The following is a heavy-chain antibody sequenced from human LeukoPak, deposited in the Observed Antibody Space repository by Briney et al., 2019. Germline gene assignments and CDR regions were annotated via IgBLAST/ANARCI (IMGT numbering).Heavy chain of an antibody. J-gene: IGHJ4*02. CDR3: ARGSYSSSSFLDY. CDR1: GFTFSDYN. D-gene: IGHD6-6*01. Sequence: GSLRLSCAASGFTFSDYNMRWIRQAPGKGLEWIGYIYYSGSTNYNPSLKSRVTISVDTSKNQFSLKLSSVTAADTAVYYCARGSYSSSSFLDYWGQGTLVTVSS. V-gene: IGHV4-59*01. CDR2: IYYSGST.